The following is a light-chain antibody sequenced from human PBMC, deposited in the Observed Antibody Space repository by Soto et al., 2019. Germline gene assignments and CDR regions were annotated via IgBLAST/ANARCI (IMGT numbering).Light chain of an antibody. CDR1: TSNIGNHH. CDR3: GTWDNSLNTGWV. Sequence: QSVLTQPPSVSAAPGQRVTISCSGSTSNIGNHHVSWYQQLPGTAPKLLIFDNDKRPSGTPDRFSGSKSGTSATLGITGLQTGDEADYYCGTWDNSLNTGWVFGGGTKVTVL. V-gene: IGLV1-51*01. J-gene: IGLJ3*02. CDR2: DND.